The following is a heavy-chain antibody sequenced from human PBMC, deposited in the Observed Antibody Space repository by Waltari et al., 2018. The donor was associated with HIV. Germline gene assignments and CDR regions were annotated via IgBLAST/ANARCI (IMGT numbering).Heavy chain of an antibody. V-gene: IGHV1-2*02. D-gene: IGHD6-19*01. Sequence: QVQLVQSGAEVKKRGASVKVSCKASGYTFTGNYMHWVRQAPGQGLEWMGGSNRYSGSKKYARKLQGSVAMTRDTSITSAYMELSRLRSVDTAVYYWTRDPLYRLAVADIDYWGKGTLVTVSS. CDR2: SNRYSGSK. CDR1: GYTFTGNY. CDR3: TRDPLYRLAVADIDY. J-gene: IGHJ4*02.